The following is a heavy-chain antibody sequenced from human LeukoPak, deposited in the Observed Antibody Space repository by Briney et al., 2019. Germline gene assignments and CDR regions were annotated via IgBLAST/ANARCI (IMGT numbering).Heavy chain of an antibody. V-gene: IGHV1-46*01. D-gene: IGHD6-6*01. Sequence: ASVKVSCKASGYTFTSYYTHWVRQAPGQGLEWMGIINPSGGSTSYAQKFQGRVTMTRDTSTSTVYMELSSLRSEDTAVYYCARDLAQLRYFDYWGQGTLVTVSS. CDR2: INPSGGST. CDR1: GYTFTSYY. CDR3: ARDLAQLRYFDY. J-gene: IGHJ4*02.